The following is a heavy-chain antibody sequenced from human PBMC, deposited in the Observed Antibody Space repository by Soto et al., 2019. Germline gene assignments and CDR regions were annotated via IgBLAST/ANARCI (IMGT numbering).Heavy chain of an antibody. D-gene: IGHD1-26*01. CDR3: ARGVKVGPTLGGNWFDP. V-gene: IGHV4-59*01. J-gene: IGHJ5*02. CDR2: IYYSGST. Sequence: PSETLSLTCTVSGGSISSYYWSWIRQPPGKGLEWIGYIYYSGSTNYNPSLKSRVTISVDTPKNQFSLKLSSVTAADTAVYYCARGVKVGPTLGGNWFDPWGQGTLVTVSS. CDR1: GGSISSYY.